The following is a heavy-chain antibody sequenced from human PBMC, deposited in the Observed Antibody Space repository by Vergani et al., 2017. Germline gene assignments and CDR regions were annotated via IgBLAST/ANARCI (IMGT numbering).Heavy chain of an antibody. CDR1: GFSFGDDA. Sequence: EVQLVDSGGGLVQPGQSLRLSCTPSGFSFGDDALTWVRQVPGKGLEWVAFLGKRDFGGTRQYAPSVIGRFTISRDDSKSVAYLDMNNLKVEDTAIYYYSRPGESNGQRDSSGQGTLVSVSS. J-gene: IGHJ4*02. CDR2: LGKRDFGGTR. D-gene: IGHD2-8*01. CDR3: SRPGESNGQRDS. V-gene: IGHV3-49*04.